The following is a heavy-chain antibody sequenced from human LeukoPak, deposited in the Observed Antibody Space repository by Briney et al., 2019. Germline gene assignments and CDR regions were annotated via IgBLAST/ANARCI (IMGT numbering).Heavy chain of an antibody. CDR3: ARGYSGDF. CDR2: IKQDGSEK. CDR1: GFTFNNYW. J-gene: IGHJ4*02. V-gene: IGHV3-7*01. Sequence: GGSLRLSCAASGFTFNNYWMTWVRQAPGKGLEWVANIKQDGSEKYYVDSVKGRFTISRDNAKNSLYLQMNSLRREDTAVYSCARGYSGDFWGQGTLVTVSS. D-gene: IGHD5-12*01.